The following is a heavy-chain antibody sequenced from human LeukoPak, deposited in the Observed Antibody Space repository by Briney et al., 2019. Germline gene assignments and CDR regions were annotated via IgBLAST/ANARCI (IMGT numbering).Heavy chain of an antibody. CDR1: GYSISSGYY. Sequence: SETLSLTCTVSGYSISSGYYWGWIRQPPGKGLEWIGSIYHSGSTYYNPSLKSRVTISVDTSKNQFSLKLSSVTAADTAVYYCARGGGYNSLDYWGQGTLVTVSS. V-gene: IGHV4-38-2*02. CDR3: ARGGGYNSLDY. D-gene: IGHD5-24*01. CDR2: IYHSGST. J-gene: IGHJ4*02.